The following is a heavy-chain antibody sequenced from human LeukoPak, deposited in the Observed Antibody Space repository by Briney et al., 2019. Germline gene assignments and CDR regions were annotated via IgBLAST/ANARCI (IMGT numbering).Heavy chain of an antibody. D-gene: IGHD3-22*01. V-gene: IGHV5-51*01. J-gene: IGHJ4*02. CDR1: GYSFTSYW. CDR3: ARHACYYDSSGYYYRVGYFDY. Sequence: GESLKISCKGSGYSFTSYWIGWVRQMPGKGLEWMGIISPGDSDTRYSPSFQGQVTISADKSISTAYLQWSSLKASDTAMYYCARHACYYDSSGYYYRVGYFDYWGQGTLVTVSS. CDR2: ISPGDSDT.